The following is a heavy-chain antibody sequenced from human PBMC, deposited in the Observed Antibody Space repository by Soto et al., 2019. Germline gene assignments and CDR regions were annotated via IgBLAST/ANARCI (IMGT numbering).Heavy chain of an antibody. J-gene: IGHJ4*02. V-gene: IGHV4-4*02. CDR2: ISHSGNT. Sequence: PSETLSLTCAVSGGSISSGNWWSWVRQSPRKGLEWIGDISHSGNTNHNPSLKSRVTISIDKSKNQFSLKLTSVTAADTAVYYCASHRGNTYGPYDYWGQGTLVTSPQ. CDR3: ASHRGNTYGPYDY. CDR1: GGSISSGNW. D-gene: IGHD5-18*01.